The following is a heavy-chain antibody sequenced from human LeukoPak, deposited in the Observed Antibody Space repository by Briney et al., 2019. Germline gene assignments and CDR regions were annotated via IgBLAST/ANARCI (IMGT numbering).Heavy chain of an antibody. CDR1: GSTFTSYG. Sequence: ASVKVSFKASGSTFTSYGISWVRPAPGQGLEWMGWISAYNGNTNYAQKLQGRVTTTTDTSTSTAYMALRSLRSDDTAVYYCARDEPLDVMVVAATLFDYWGQGTLVTVSS. V-gene: IGHV1-18*01. CDR2: ISAYNGNT. J-gene: IGHJ4*02. CDR3: ARDEPLDVMVVAATLFDY. D-gene: IGHD2-15*01.